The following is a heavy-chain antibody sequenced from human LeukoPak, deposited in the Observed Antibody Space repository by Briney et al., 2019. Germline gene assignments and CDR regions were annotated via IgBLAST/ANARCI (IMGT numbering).Heavy chain of an antibody. Sequence: SETLSLTCAVYVGSFCGYYWSWIRQPPGKGLEWIGEINHSGSTNYNPSLKSRVTISVDTSKNQFSLKLSSVTAADTAVYYCARVTDSGSYYFDYWGQGTLVTVSS. V-gene: IGHV4-34*01. CDR1: VGSFCGYY. D-gene: IGHD1-26*01. CDR2: INHSGST. J-gene: IGHJ4*02. CDR3: ARVTDSGSYYFDY.